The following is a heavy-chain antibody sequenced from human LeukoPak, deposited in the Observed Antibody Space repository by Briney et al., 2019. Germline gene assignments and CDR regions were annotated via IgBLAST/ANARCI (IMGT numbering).Heavy chain of an antibody. CDR2: ISYDGSNK. D-gene: IGHD3-3*01. CDR1: GFTFSSYG. J-gene: IGHJ4*02. V-gene: IGHV3-30*18. CDR3: AKDGPYYDFWRGYLN. Sequence: GRSLRLSCAASGFTFSSYGMHWVRQAPGKGLEWVAVISYDGSNKYYADSVKGRFTISRDNSKNTLYLQMNSLRAEDTAVYYCAKDGPYYDFWRGYLNWGQGTLVTVSS.